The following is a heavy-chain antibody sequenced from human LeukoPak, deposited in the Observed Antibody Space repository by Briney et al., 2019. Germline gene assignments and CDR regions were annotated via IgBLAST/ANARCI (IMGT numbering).Heavy chain of an antibody. CDR3: ARDDYSGSYHY. J-gene: IGHJ4*02. CDR1: GFTLSYYW. CDR2: IKQDGSEK. D-gene: IGHD1-26*01. Sequence: PGGSLRLSCAASGFTLSYYWMSWVRQAPGKGLEWVANIKQDGSEKNYVDSVKGRFTISRDNAKNSLYLQMNSLRAEDTAIYYCARDDYSGSYHYWGQGTLVTVSS. V-gene: IGHV3-7*01.